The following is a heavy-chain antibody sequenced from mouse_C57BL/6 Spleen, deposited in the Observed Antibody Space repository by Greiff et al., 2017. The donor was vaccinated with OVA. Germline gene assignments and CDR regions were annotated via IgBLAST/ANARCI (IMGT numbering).Heavy chain of an antibody. V-gene: IGHV1-55*01. CDR1: GYTFTSYW. CDR2: IYPGSGST. Sequence: VQLQQSGAELVKPGASVKMSCKASGYTFTSYWITWVKQRPGQGLEWIGDIYPGSGSTNYNEKFKSKATLTVDTSSSTAYMQLSGLTSEDSAVYYCARGVTTVKALYYFDYWGQGTTLTVSS. D-gene: IGHD1-1*01. CDR3: ARGVTTVKALYYFDY. J-gene: IGHJ2*01.